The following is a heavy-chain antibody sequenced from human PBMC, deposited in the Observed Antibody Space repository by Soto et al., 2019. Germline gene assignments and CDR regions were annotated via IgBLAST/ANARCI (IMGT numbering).Heavy chain of an antibody. CDR3: ARLAIGGMVRGVIT. Sequence: PSETLSLTCTVSGGSISSGGYYWSWIRQHPGKGLEWIGYIYYSGSTYYNPSLKSRVTISVDTSKNQFSLKLSSVTAADTAVYYCARLAIGGMVRGVITWGQGTLVTVSS. CDR2: IYYSGST. V-gene: IGHV4-31*03. D-gene: IGHD3-10*01. CDR1: GGSISSGGYY. J-gene: IGHJ5*02.